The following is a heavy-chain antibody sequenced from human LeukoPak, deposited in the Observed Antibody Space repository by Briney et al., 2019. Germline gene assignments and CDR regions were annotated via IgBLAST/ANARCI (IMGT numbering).Heavy chain of an antibody. V-gene: IGHV3-30*04. J-gene: IGHJ3*02. CDR3: AKETTIQLWPRDDAFDI. Sequence: GGSLRLSCTASGFTFDNFAMHWVRQAPGKGLEWVAVIFYDGTIYYYADSVKGRFTISRDNSKNTLYLQMRSLRPDDTAVYYCAKETTIQLWPRDDAFDIWGQGTMITVSS. CDR1: GFTFDNFA. D-gene: IGHD5-18*01. CDR2: IFYDGTIY.